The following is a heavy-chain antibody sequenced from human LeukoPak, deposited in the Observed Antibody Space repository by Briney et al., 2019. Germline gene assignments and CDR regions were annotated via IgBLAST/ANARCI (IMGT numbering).Heavy chain of an antibody. CDR2: ISSSGNLI. J-gene: IGHJ4*02. V-gene: IGHV3-48*03. Sequence: GGSLRPSCAASGFTFSNYDMNWVRQAPGKGLEWVSYISSSGNLIHYADSVKGRFTFSRDNARNSLYLQMNSLRADDTAIYYCAREGGWNDFDYWGQGTLVTVSS. CDR1: GFTFSNYD. D-gene: IGHD1-1*01. CDR3: AREGGWNDFDY.